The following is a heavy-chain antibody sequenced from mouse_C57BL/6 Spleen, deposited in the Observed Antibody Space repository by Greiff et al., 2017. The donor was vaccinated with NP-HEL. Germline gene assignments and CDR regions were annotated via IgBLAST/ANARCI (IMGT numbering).Heavy chain of an antibody. J-gene: IGHJ2*01. Sequence: EVKLVESGGGLVQPGGSLSLSCAASGFTFTDYYMSWVRQPPGKALEWLGFIRNKANGYTTEYSASVKGRFTISRDNSQSILYLQMNALRAEDSATYYCARYRDYPYYFDYWGQGTTLTVSS. CDR1: GFTFTDYY. CDR3: ARYRDYPYYFDY. CDR2: IRNKANGYTT. D-gene: IGHD2-4*01. V-gene: IGHV7-3*01.